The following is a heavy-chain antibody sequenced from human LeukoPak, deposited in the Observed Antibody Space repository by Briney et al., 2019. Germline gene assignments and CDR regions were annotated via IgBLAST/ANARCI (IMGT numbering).Heavy chain of an antibody. J-gene: IGHJ5*01. CDR1: GFTFTTYW. CDR2: INSDGSIT. V-gene: IGHV3-74*01. CDR3: AREGLTGSTNWFDS. D-gene: IGHD1-7*01. Sequence: GGSLRLSCAASGFTFTTYWMHWVRQAPGKGLVWVSHINSDGSITSYADSVKGRFTISRDNSKSTLYLEMNSLRVEDTAVYYCAREGLTGSTNWFDSWGQGTLATVSS.